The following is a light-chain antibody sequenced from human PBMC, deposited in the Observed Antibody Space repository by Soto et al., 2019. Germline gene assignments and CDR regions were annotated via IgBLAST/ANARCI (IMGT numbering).Light chain of an antibody. J-gene: IGKJ1*01. Sequence: IPLTQSPSTLSASLGDRVPLTCRASQSLNSLLAWYQQKPGRAPKLLIYDASTLESGVPSRFSGSGSGTEFTLTISSLQTDDFATYYCQQYNSYPWTCGQGTKV. V-gene: IGKV1-5*01. CDR3: QQYNSYPWT. CDR2: DAS. CDR1: QSLNSL.